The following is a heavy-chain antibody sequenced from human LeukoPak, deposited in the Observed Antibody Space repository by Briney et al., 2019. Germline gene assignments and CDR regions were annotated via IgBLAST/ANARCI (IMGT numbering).Heavy chain of an antibody. D-gene: IGHD4-23*01. Sequence: PGGPLSFSGAAPGFTSGGYWMTWVRQAQGKGRGWVSRIASDGSSTTYADSVKGRFSISRDNAKNTLYLQMNSLRVEDTAVYYCARGRPHGNDYWGQGTLVTVSS. CDR2: IASDGSST. CDR3: ARGRPHGNDY. CDR1: GFTSGGYW. V-gene: IGHV3-74*01. J-gene: IGHJ4*02.